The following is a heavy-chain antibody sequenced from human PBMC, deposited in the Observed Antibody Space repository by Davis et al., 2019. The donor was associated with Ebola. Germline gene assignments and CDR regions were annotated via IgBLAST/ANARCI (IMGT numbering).Heavy chain of an antibody. D-gene: IGHD3-3*01. V-gene: IGHV3-23*01. CDR1: GFTFSSYA. CDR2: ISCSGGST. J-gene: IGHJ3*02. CDR3: AKDKNYDFWSGYPHDAFDI. Sequence: PGGSLRLSCAASGFTFSSYAMSWVRQAPGKGLEWVSAISCSGGSTYYADSVKGRFTISRDNSKNTLYLQMNSLRAEDTAIYYRAKDKNYDFWSGYPHDAFDIWGQGTMVTVSS.